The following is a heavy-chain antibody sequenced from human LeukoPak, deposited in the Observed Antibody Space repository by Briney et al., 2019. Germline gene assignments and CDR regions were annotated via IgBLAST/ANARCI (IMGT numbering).Heavy chain of an antibody. D-gene: IGHD1-26*01. J-gene: IGHJ4*02. Sequence: SGTLSLTCTVSGVSISSSSCYWGWIRQPPGKGLEWIGSIYNTGSSYYNPSLKSRGTISVDTSKNQFSLRLRSVTAADTAVYYCASLRPPVVGATWVDYWGQGILVTVSS. CDR2: IYNTGSS. CDR3: ASLRPPVVGATWVDY. CDR1: GVSISSSSCY. V-gene: IGHV4-39*01.